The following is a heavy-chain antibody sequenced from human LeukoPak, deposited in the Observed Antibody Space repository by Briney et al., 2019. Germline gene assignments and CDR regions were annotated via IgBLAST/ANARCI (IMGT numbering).Heavy chain of an antibody. CDR1: GYSFTSYW. CDR2: IYPGDSDT. Sequence: GESLKISCKGSGYSFTSYWIGWVRQMPGKGLEWMGIIYPGDSDTRYSPSFQGQVTISADKSISTAYLQWSSLKASDTAMYYCARPPSGSYYPDAFDIWGQGTMVTVSS. V-gene: IGHV5-51*01. J-gene: IGHJ3*02. CDR3: ARPPSGSYYPDAFDI. D-gene: IGHD1-26*01.